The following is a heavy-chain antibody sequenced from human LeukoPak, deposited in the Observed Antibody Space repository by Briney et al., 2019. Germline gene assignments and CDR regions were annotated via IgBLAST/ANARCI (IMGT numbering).Heavy chain of an antibody. D-gene: IGHD2-21*01. Sequence: VASVKVSCKASGYTFTDYYLHWVRQAPGQGLEWMGRINPNNGDTHYAQRFQGRVTMTRGTSISRAYMELSRLRSDDTAVYYCARDFAGVVNFFDYWGQGTLVIVSS. J-gene: IGHJ4*02. CDR1: GYTFTDYY. V-gene: IGHV1-2*06. CDR2: INPNNGDT. CDR3: ARDFAGVVNFFDY.